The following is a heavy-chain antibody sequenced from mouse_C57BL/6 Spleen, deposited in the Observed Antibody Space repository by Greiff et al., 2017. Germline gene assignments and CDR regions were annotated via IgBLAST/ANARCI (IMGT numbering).Heavy chain of an antibody. CDR2: IDPSDSYT. D-gene: IGHD2-4*01. J-gene: IGHJ3*01. Sequence: QVQLQQPGAELVMPGASVKLSCKASGYTFTSSWMHWVKQRPGQGLEWIGEIDPSDSYTNYNQKFKGKSTLTVDKSSSTAYMQLSSLTSEDSAVYYCARGDDYDGTAWFAYWGQGTLVTVAA. CDR3: ARGDDYDGTAWFAY. V-gene: IGHV1-69*01. CDR1: GYTFTSSW.